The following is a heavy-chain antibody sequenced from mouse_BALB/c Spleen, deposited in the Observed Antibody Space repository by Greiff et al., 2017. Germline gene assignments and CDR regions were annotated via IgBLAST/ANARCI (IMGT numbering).Heavy chain of an antibody. CDR1: GYAFSSSW. D-gene: IGHD2-3*01. Sequence: VQGVESGPELVKPGASVKISCKASGYAFSSSWMNWVKQRPGQGLEWIGRIYPGDGDTNYNGKFKGKATLTADKSSSTAYMQLSSLTSVDSAVYFCAREGDYDGYYAMDYWGQGTSVTVSS. V-gene: IGHV1-82*01. CDR2: IYPGDGDT. J-gene: IGHJ4*01. CDR3: AREGDYDGYYAMDY.